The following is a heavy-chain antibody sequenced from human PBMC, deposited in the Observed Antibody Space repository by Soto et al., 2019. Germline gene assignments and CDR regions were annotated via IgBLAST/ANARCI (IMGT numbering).Heavy chain of an antibody. J-gene: IGHJ6*02. CDR2: ISGSGGST. Sequence: GGSLRLSCAASGFTFSSYAMSWVRQAPGKGLEWVSAISGSGGSTYYADSVKGRFTISRDNSKNTLYLQMNSLRAEDTAVYYCAKDRSCSSTSCYYYYYGMDVWGQGTTVTVS. CDR3: AKDRSCSSTSCYYYYYGMDV. V-gene: IGHV3-23*01. D-gene: IGHD2-2*01. CDR1: GFTFSSYA.